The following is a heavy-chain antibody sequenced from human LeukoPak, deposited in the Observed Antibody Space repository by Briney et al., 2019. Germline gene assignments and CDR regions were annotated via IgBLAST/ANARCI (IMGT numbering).Heavy chain of an antibody. CDR2: MNPNSGNT. CDR1: GYTFTSYD. J-gene: IGHJ6*03. V-gene: IGHV1-8*01. CDR3: ARGAIGYCSSTSCYAFDRLTLASYYYMDV. Sequence: ASVKVSCKASGYTFTSYDINWVRQATGQGLEWMGWMNPNSGNTGYAQKFQGRVTMTRNTSISTAYMELSSLRSEDTAVYYCARGAIGYCSSTSCYAFDRLTLASYYYMDVWGKGTTVTISS. D-gene: IGHD2-2*01.